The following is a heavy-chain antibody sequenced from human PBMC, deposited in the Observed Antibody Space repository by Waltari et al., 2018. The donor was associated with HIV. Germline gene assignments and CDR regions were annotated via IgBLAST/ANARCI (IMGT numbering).Heavy chain of an antibody. Sequence: EVQLVESGGGLVQPGGSLRRSCGASGFTFSRYWMQWVRQAPGKGLVWVSRIESDGASTNYADSVKGRVTISRDNAKNTLSLQMNSLSVEDTAVYYCVRAGRSSDGFDVWGQGTMVTVSS. CDR2: IESDGAST. V-gene: IGHV3-74*01. D-gene: IGHD6-6*01. CDR3: VRAGRSSDGFDV. CDR1: GFTFSRYW. J-gene: IGHJ3*01.